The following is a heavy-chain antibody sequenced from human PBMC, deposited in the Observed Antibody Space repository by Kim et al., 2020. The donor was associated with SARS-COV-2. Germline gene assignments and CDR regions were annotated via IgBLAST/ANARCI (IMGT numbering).Heavy chain of an antibody. CDR3: ARDNAYKLDY. D-gene: IGHD1-20*01. CDR1: GFTFSDYW. J-gene: IGHJ4*02. Sequence: GGSLRLSCAASGFTFSDYWMAWVRQAPGRGLEWVANINLDGTTKYFGDSVKGRITISRDNARNSLNLQMDSLRDEDTAVYFCARDNAYKLDYWGQGTLVT. V-gene: IGHV3-7*01. CDR2: INLDGTTK.